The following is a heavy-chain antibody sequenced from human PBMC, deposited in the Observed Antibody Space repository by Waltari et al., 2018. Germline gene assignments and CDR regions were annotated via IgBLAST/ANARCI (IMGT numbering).Heavy chain of an antibody. CDR1: GVTIGINDYY. V-gene: IGHV4-39*07. J-gene: IGHJ6*03. CDR2: VDRSGTT. D-gene: IGHD2-21*01. Sequence: QLQLRESGPGLVKPSETLSLTCTVSGVTIGINDYYWAWLRQTPGKGLEWIGNVDRSGTTKCHSSLSSRRNISVDTSKNQFSLILTSVTAADTAVYYCARHGVLGDFKLYYFVDAWGKGTTVTVSS. CDR3: ARHGVLGDFKLYYFVDA.